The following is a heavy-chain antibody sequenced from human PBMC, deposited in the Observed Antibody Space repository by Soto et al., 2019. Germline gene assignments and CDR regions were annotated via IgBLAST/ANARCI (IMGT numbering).Heavy chain of an antibody. Sequence: QLQLQESGPGLVKPSETLSLTCTVSGGSISSSSYYWGWIRQPPGKGLEWIGSIYYSGSTYYNPSLKSRVTISVDTSKNQFSLKLSSVTAADTAVYYCARLYLTPASSSFPDWGQGTLFTVSS. V-gene: IGHV4-39*01. CDR1: GGSISSSSYY. CDR3: ARLYLTPASSSFPD. J-gene: IGHJ4*02. D-gene: IGHD6-6*01. CDR2: IYYSGST.